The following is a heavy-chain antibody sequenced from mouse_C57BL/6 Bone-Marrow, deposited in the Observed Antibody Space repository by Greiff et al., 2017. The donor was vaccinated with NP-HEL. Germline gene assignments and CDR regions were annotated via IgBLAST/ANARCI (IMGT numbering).Heavy chain of an antibody. CDR1: GFTFSSYA. J-gene: IGHJ1*03. D-gene: IGHD1-1*01. V-gene: IGHV5-4*01. CDR2: ISDGGSYT. CDR3: ARDPLFFDV. Sequence: EVKLMESGGGLVKPGGSLKLSCAASGFTFSSYAMSWVRQTPEKRLEWVATISDGGSYTYYPDNVKGRFTISRDNAKNHLYLQMSHLKSEDTAMYYCARDPLFFDVWGTGTTVTVSS.